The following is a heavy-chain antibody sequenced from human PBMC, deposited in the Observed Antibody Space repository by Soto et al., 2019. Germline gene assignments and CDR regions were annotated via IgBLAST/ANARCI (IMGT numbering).Heavy chain of an antibody. CDR2: IYSGGST. CDR3: ASHAIAAAGPFDY. J-gene: IGHJ4*02. D-gene: IGHD6-13*01. CDR1: GFTVSSNY. Sequence: EVQLVESGGGLIQPGGSLRLSCAASGFTVSSNYMSWVRQAPGKGLEWVSVIYSGGSTYYADSVKGRFTISRDNSKNTLYLQMNSLRAEYTAVYYCASHAIAAAGPFDYWGQGTLVTVSS. V-gene: IGHV3-53*01.